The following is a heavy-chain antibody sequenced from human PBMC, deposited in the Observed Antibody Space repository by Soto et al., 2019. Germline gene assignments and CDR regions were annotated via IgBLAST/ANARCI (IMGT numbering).Heavy chain of an antibody. CDR1: GFAFRAFA. V-gene: IGHV3-9*01. D-gene: IGHD4-17*01. Sequence: EVQLVESGGNLVQPGRSLRLSCAASGFAFRAFAMHWVRQSPGKGLEWVSGITWNGVAMGYADSVRGRFTISRDDAKNSLYLQMNSLRPEDTALYYCAKSFVTTDHLYGYMDVWGKGTSVTVS. J-gene: IGHJ6*03. CDR3: AKSFVTTDHLYGYMDV. CDR2: ITWNGVAM.